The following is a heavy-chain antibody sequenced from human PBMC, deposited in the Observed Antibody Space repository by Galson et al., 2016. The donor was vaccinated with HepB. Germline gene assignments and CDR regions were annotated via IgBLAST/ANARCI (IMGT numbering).Heavy chain of an antibody. J-gene: IGHJ4*02. CDR2: TYYRSKWYN. CDR1: GDSVSSKSAT. CDR3: ARGTGYSYGYDGHFDY. Sequence: CAISGDSVSSKSATWNWIRQSPSRGLEWLGRTYYRSKWYNDCAISVKSRITINPDTSKNQFSLQLNSVTPEDTAVYNCARGTGYSYGYDGHFDYWGQGTLVTVSS. V-gene: IGHV6-1*01. D-gene: IGHD5-18*01.